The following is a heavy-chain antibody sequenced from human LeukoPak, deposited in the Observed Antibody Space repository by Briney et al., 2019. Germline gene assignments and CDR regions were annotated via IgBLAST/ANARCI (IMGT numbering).Heavy chain of an antibody. Sequence: PSETLSLTCSVSGGSISDYYWNWIRQPPGKGLERIGYIYYSGSTNYNPSLKSRVTISLDTSKDQFSLRLSSVTAADTAVYYCARATVTLGHPPALDYWGQGTLVTVSS. CDR2: IYYSGST. J-gene: IGHJ4*02. CDR3: ARATVTLGHPPALDY. D-gene: IGHD4-17*01. CDR1: GGSISDYY. V-gene: IGHV4-59*01.